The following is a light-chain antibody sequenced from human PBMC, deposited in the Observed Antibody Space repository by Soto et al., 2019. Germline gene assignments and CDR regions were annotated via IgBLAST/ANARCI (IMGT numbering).Light chain of an antibody. Sequence: QSALTQPASVSGSPGQSITISCTGTSSDVGSHNLVSWYQQHPGQAPKLMIYEVSKRPLGVSTRFSASKSGNTASLTISGLQAEDEADYYCCSYGGSRAVFGGGNQLTV. CDR1: SSDVGSHNL. CDR2: EVS. CDR3: CSYGGSRAV. J-gene: IGLJ7*01. V-gene: IGLV2-23*02.